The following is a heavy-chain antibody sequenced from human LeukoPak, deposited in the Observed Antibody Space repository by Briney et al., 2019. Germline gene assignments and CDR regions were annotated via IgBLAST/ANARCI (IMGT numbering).Heavy chain of an antibody. D-gene: IGHD2-15*01. Sequence: SETLSLTCTVSGGSISSSSYYWGWIRQPPGKGLEWIGYIYYSGSTNYNPSHKSRVTISVDKSKNQFSLKLSSVTAADTAVYYCARQRVANFDYWGQGTLVTVSS. CDR1: GGSISSSSYY. V-gene: IGHV4-61*05. CDR2: IYYSGST. J-gene: IGHJ4*02. CDR3: ARQRVANFDY.